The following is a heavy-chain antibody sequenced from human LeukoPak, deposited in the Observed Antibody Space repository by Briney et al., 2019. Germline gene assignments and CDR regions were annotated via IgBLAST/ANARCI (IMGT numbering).Heavy chain of an antibody. V-gene: IGHV4-31*03. Sequence: SQTLSLTCTVSGGSISSGGYYWSWIRQHPGKGLEWIGYIYYSGSTNYNPSLKSRVTISVDTSKNQFSLKLSSVTAADTAVYYCARSSRGKVAGAFDYWGQGTLVTVSS. CDR1: GGSISSGGYY. CDR2: IYYSGST. CDR3: ARSSRGKVAGAFDY. J-gene: IGHJ4*02. D-gene: IGHD6-19*01.